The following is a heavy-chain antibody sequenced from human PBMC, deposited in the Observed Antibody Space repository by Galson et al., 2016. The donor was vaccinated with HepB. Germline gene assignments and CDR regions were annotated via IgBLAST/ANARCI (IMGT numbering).Heavy chain of an antibody. CDR2: IAPYNGNT. V-gene: IGHV1-18*01. CDR1: GYTFTKYL. D-gene: IGHD2-15*01. J-gene: IGHJ4*02. Sequence: SVKVSCKASGYTFTKYLIDWVRQAPGQGLEWMGWIAPYNGNTNYAQKIQGRVTMTTDTSTRIAYMELRSLRTDDTAGYYCARYRGYSSAYLDYWGQGTLVTVS. CDR3: ARYRGYSSAYLDY.